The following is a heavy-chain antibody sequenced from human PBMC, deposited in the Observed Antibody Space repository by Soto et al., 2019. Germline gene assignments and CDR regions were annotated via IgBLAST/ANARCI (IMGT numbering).Heavy chain of an antibody. D-gene: IGHD2-21*01. Sequence: EVQLVESGGGLVQPGGSLRLSCAASGFTFSTYWMSWVRQAPGKGLEWVASIKQDGSEEYYVDSVKGRFTISRDNAKNSLYLQMSRLRAEDTGVYYCERLMWWWTGWGQGTLVTVFS. CDR3: ERLMWWWTG. CDR1: GFTFSTYW. J-gene: IGHJ4*02. V-gene: IGHV3-7*01. CDR2: IKQDGSEE.